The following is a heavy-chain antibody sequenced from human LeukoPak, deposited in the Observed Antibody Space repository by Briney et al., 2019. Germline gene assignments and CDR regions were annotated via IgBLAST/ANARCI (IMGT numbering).Heavy chain of an antibody. D-gene: IGHD3-16*01. V-gene: IGHV4-34*01. J-gene: IGHJ6*02. CDR1: GGSFSGYY. Sequence: SETLSLTCAVYGGSFSGYYWSWIRQPPGKGLEWIGEINQSGSTNYNPSLKSRVTISVDTSKNQFSLKLSSVTAADMAVYYCARLKSAMGAYYYYYYGMDVWGQGTTVTVSS. CDR2: INQSGST. CDR3: ARLKSAMGAYYYYYYGMDV.